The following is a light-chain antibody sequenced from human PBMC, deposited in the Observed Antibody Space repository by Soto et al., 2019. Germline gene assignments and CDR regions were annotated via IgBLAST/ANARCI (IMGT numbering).Light chain of an antibody. CDR1: SSDVGGYNY. J-gene: IGLJ1*01. Sequence: QPVLTQPASVSGSPGQSITISCTGTSSDVGGYNYVSWYQQHPGKAPKLMIYDVSNRPSGVSNRFSGSKSGNTASLIIFVLLAEDEADYYCSSYTSISRVFGTGTKVTVL. CDR2: DVS. CDR3: SSYTSISRV. V-gene: IGLV2-14*01.